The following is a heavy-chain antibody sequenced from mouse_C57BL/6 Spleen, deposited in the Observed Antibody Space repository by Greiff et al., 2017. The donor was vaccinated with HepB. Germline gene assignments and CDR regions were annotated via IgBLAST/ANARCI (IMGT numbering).Heavy chain of an antibody. D-gene: IGHD1-1*01. CDR2: IYPGDGDT. CDR1: GYAFSSSW. CDR3: ARSNYLLLRSLYFDY. V-gene: IGHV1-82*01. J-gene: IGHJ2*01. Sequence: QVQLQQSGPELVKPGASVKISCKASGYAFSSSWMNWVKQRPGKGLEWIGRIYPGDGDTNYNGKFKGKATLTADKSSSTAYMQLSSLTSEDSAVYFCARSNYLLLRSLYFDYWGQGTTLTVSS.